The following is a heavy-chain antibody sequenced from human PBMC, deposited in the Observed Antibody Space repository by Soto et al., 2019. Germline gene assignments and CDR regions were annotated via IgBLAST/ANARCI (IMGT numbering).Heavy chain of an antibody. CDR3: ARVAGYFDWLLYWDY. D-gene: IGHD3-9*01. Sequence: QVQLVQSGAEVKKPGASVKVSCKASGYTFTSYGISWVRQAPGHGLEWMGWISAYNGNTNYAQKLQGRVTITTDRSTSTAYMDLRSLRSDDTAVYYCARVAGYFDWLLYWDYWGRGSLVTVSS. CDR1: GYTFTSYG. V-gene: IGHV1-18*01. CDR2: ISAYNGNT. J-gene: IGHJ4*02.